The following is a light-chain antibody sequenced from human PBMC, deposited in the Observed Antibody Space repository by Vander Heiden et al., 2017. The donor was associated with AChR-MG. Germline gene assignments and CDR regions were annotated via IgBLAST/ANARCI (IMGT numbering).Light chain of an antibody. CDR3: QQDKKWPRS. CDR2: GAS. J-gene: IGKJ3*01. Sequence: EIVMTQSPATLSVSPGERATLSCRASQSVSSTLAWYQQKPGQATRRLIYGASTRATGIPARFSGSGSGTEFTLTISSLQSEDFAVYYWQQDKKWPRSFSHGTKVDIK. V-gene: IGKV3-15*01. CDR1: QSVSST.